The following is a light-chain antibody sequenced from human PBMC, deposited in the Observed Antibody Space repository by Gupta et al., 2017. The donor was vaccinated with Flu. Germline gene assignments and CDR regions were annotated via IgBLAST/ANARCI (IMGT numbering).Light chain of an antibody. J-gene: IGKJ1*01. CDR1: QSVSSN. Sequence: GERVTLSCGASQSVSSNLAWYQQKPGQAPRVLIYGAFTRATGIPARVSGSGSGTEYTLTISSLQSEDFAVYYCQQYKNWPITFGQGTKVEIK. CDR2: GAF. V-gene: IGKV3-15*01. CDR3: QQYKNWPIT.